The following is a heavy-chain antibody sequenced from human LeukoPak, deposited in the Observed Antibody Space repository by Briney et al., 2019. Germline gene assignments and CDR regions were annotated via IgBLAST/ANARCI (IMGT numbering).Heavy chain of an antibody. Sequence: GGSLRLSCAASGFTFSSYGMHWVRQAPGKGLEWVAVISCDGSNKYYADSVTGRFTISRDNSKNTLYLQMNSLRAEDTAVYYCAVYYYGSGSGSRFMDVWGQGTTVTVSS. D-gene: IGHD3-10*01. CDR2: ISCDGSNK. V-gene: IGHV3-30*03. CDR3: AVYYYGSGSGSRFMDV. CDR1: GFTFSSYG. J-gene: IGHJ6*02.